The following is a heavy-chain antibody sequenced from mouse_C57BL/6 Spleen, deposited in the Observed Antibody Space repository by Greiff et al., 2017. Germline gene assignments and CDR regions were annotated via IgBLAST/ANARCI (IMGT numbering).Heavy chain of an antibody. D-gene: IGHD3-2*02. CDR2: IYPGDGDT. V-gene: IGHV1-82*01. CDR1: GYAFSSSW. J-gene: IGHJ4*01. Sequence: LVESGPELVKPGASVKISCKASGYAFSSSWMNWVKQRPGQGLEWIGRIYPGDGDTNYNGKFKGKATLTADKSSSTAYMQLSSLTSEDSAVYFCATAQAFYAMDYWGQGTSVTVSS. CDR3: ATAQAFYAMDY.